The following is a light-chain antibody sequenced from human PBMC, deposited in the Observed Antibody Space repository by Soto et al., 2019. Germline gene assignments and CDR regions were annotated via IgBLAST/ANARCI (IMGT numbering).Light chain of an antibody. CDR2: GAS. CDR1: QSVSSN. Sequence: EIVLTQSPGTLSLSPGERATLSCRASQSVSSNYLAWYQQKPGQAPRLLIYGASSRATGIPARFSGSGFGTEFTLTISSLQSEDFAVYYCQQYKNWPLFGQGTRLEIK. CDR3: QQYKNWPL. V-gene: IGKV3D-15*01. J-gene: IGKJ5*01.